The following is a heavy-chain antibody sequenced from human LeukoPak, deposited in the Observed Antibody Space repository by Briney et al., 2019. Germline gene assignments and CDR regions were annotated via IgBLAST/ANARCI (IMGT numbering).Heavy chain of an antibody. D-gene: IGHD2-15*01. CDR3: AKDRRDIVVVVAATFDAFDI. J-gene: IGHJ3*02. CDR2: ISSSGSTI. Sequence: GGSLRLSCAASGFTFSSYEMNWVRQAPGKGLEWVSYISSSGSTIYYADSVKGRFTISRDNAKNSLYLQMNSLRAEDTAVYYCAKDRRDIVVVVAATFDAFDIWGQGTMVTVSS. V-gene: IGHV3-48*03. CDR1: GFTFSSYE.